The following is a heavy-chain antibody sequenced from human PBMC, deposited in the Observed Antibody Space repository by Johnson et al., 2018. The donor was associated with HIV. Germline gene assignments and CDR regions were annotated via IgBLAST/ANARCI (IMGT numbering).Heavy chain of an antibody. J-gene: IGHJ3*02. Sequence: VQLVESGGGLVQPGGSLRLSCAASGFTVSSNYMSWVRQAPGKGLEWVSVISGSGGSTYYEDSVKGRFTISRDNSKNTLYLQMNSLRAEDTAVYYCAKDFIAAAGHDAFDIWGQGTMVTVSS. CDR3: AKDFIAAAGHDAFDI. V-gene: IGHV3-23*04. CDR2: ISGSGGST. CDR1: GFTVSSNY. D-gene: IGHD6-13*01.